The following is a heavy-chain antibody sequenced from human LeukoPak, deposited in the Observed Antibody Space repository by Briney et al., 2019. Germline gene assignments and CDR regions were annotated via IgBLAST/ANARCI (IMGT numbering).Heavy chain of an antibody. D-gene: IGHD6-19*01. CDR2: IYYSGST. CDR1: GGSISSYY. J-gene: IGHJ6*03. V-gene: IGHV4-59*08. CDR3: ARLRVAVAGTYYMDV. Sequence: SETLSLTCTVSGGSISSYYWSWIRQPPGKGLGWIGYIYYSGSTNYNPSLKSRVTISVDTSKNQFSLKLSSVTAADTAVYYCARLRVAVAGTYYMDVWGKGTTVTVSS.